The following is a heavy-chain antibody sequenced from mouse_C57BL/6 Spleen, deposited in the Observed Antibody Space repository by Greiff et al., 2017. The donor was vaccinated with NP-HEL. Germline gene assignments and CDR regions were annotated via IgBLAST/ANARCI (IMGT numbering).Heavy chain of an antibody. D-gene: IGHD1-1*01. CDR1: GYTFTDYY. V-gene: IGHV1-26*01. J-gene: IGHJ3*01. CDR3: ARSGSSYVFAY. Sequence: EVQLQQSGPELVKPGASVKISCKASGYTFTDYYMNWVKQSHGKSLEWIGDINPNNGGTSYNQKFKGKATLTVDKSSSTAYMELRSLTSEDSAVYYCARSGSSYVFAYWGQGTLVTVSA. CDR2: INPNNGGT.